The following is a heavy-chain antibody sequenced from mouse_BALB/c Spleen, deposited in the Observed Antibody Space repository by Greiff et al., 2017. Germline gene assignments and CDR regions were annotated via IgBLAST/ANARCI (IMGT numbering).Heavy chain of an antibody. CDR1: GYSFTSYW. CDR3: TRDYRDYYGSSFIY. D-gene: IGHD1-1*01. CDR2: IYPGNSDT. Sequence: VQLQQSGTVLARPGASVKMSCKASGYSFTSYWMHWVKQRPGQGLEWIGAIYPGNSDTSYNQKFKGKAKLTAVTSASTAYMELSSLTNEDSAVYYCTRDYRDYYGSSFIYWGQGTTLTVSS. V-gene: IGHV1-5*01. J-gene: IGHJ2*01.